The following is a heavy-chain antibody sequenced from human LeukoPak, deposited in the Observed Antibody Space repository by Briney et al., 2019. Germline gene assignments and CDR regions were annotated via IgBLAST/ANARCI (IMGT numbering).Heavy chain of an antibody. V-gene: IGHV3-30*02. D-gene: IGHD3-9*01. CDR3: AKGNTAGVLRYFDWLLAYFDY. J-gene: IGHJ4*02. CDR2: IRFDGSNK. Sequence: GGSLRLSCAASGFTFSNYGMHWARQAPGKGLEWVAFIRFDGSNKYYADSVKGRFTISRDNSKNTVYLQMNSLRAEDTAVYYCAKGNTAGVLRYFDWLLAYFDYWGQGTLVTVSS. CDR1: GFTFSNYG.